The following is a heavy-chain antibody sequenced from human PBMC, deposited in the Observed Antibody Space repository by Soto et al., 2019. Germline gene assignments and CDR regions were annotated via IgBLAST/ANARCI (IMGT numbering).Heavy chain of an antibody. J-gene: IGHJ4*02. V-gene: IGHV4-59*01. CDR3: ATGLVYFGSEY. CDR1: GGSITSYY. CDR2: IYYNGNI. Sequence: QVQLQESGPGLVKPLETLSLTCTVPGGSITSYYWSWVRQPPGKGLEWIGYIYYNGNINYNPSLKSRLTISLDTSKNQFSLRLSAVTAAETAVYYWATGLVYFGSEYWGQGTLVTVSS. D-gene: IGHD3-10*01.